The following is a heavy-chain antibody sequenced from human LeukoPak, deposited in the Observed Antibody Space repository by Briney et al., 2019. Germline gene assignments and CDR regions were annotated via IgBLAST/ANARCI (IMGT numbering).Heavy chain of an antibody. V-gene: IGHV3-23*01. CDR2: ISDSGGNR. Sequence: GGSLRLSCAASGFTFSSCAMSWVRQAPGKGLEWVSGISDSGGNRYYADSAKGRFTISRDNSENTLYLQMNGLNAADTAVYYCAKDWGSSGWYNWFDSWGQGTQVTVSS. J-gene: IGHJ5*01. CDR1: GFTFSSCA. D-gene: IGHD6-19*01. CDR3: AKDWGSSGWYNWFDS.